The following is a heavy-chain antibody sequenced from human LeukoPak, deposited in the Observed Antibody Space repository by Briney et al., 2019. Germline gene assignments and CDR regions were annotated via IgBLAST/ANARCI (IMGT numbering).Heavy chain of an antibody. J-gene: IGHJ4*02. CDR2: ISANGVNT. Sequence: GGSLRLSCAASGFSFSIYGMSWVRQAPGKGLEWVSAISANGVNTYYADSVKGRFTISRDNAKNSLYLQMNSLRAEDTAVYYCASGYSSGWDYFDYWGQGTLVTVSS. CDR3: ASGYSSGWDYFDY. V-gene: IGHV3-21*01. D-gene: IGHD6-19*01. CDR1: GFSFSIYG.